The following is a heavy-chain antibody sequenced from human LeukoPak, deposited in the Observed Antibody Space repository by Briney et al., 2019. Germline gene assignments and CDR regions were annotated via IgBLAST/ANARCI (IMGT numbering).Heavy chain of an antibody. Sequence: ASVKASCKASGYTFTSYYMHWVRQAPGQGLEWMGIINPSGGSTSYAQKFQGRVTMTRDMSTSTVYMELSSLRSEDTAVYYCARDPVATTGPDYWGQGTLVTVSS. J-gene: IGHJ4*02. CDR1: GYTFTSYY. D-gene: IGHD5-12*01. V-gene: IGHV1-46*01. CDR3: ARDPVATTGPDY. CDR2: INPSGGST.